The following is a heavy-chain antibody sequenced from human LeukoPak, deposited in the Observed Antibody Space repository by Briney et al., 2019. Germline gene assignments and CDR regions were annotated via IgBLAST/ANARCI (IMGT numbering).Heavy chain of an antibody. J-gene: IGHJ3*02. D-gene: IGHD3-10*01. V-gene: IGHV3-7*01. Sequence: GGSLRLSCAASGFNFRGDWMSWVRQAPGKGLESVAIIKEDAGEKYYVESVRGRFTISRDNAKNSLYLQMNTLREEDTAVYYCVRDGRSGERTAFNIWGQGTKVTVSS. CDR3: VRDGRSGERTAFNI. CDR2: IKEDAGEK. CDR1: GFNFRGDW.